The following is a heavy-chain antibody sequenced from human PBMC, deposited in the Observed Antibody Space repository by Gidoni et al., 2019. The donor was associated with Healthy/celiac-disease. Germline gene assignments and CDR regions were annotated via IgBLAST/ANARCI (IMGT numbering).Heavy chain of an antibody. CDR3: ARGGIAAAGDTDGYFDL. CDR2: ISSSSSYI. J-gene: IGHJ2*01. D-gene: IGHD6-13*01. V-gene: IGHV3-21*01. Sequence: EVQLVVSGGGLLKPGGSLSLPGAASGFTFSRYSMNWVRQAPGKGLEWVSSISSSSSYIYYADSVKGRFTISRDNAKNSLYLQMNSLRAEDTAVYYCARGGIAAAGDTDGYFDLWGRGTLVTVSS. CDR1: GFTFSRYS.